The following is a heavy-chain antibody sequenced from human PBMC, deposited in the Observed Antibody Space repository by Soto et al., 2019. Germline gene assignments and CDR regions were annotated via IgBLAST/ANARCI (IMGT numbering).Heavy chain of an antibody. D-gene: IGHD2-8*02. CDR1: GGSISSSSYY. J-gene: IGHJ4*02. CDR2: IFYSGST. Sequence: SETLSLTCTVSGGSISSSSYYWGWIRQPPGKGLEWIGSIFYSGSTYYNPSLKSRVTISVDTSKNQFSLTLTSVTAADTAVYYCARDKITGLFDYWGQGTLVTVSS. CDR3: ARDKITGLFDY. V-gene: IGHV4-39*07.